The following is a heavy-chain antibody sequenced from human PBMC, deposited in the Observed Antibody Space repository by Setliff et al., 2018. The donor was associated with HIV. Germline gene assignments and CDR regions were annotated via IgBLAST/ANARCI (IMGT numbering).Heavy chain of an antibody. V-gene: IGHV1-3*01. CDR3: ATYHVRSSGWYRGLDY. CDR1: GYTFSTNA. D-gene: IGHD6-19*01. CDR2: INAGDDNT. J-gene: IGHJ4*02. Sequence: ASVKVSCKAFGYTFSTNAIHWVRQAPGQRLEWMGYINAGDDNTRYSEKFQGRVTITRDTSANTAYMELSSLRSEDTAVYYCATYHVRSSGWYRGLDYWGQGTLVTVSS.